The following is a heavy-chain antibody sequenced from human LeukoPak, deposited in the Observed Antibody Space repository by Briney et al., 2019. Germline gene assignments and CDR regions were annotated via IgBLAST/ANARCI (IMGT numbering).Heavy chain of an antibody. CDR3: AKVYSGSYYFDS. J-gene: IGHJ4*02. V-gene: IGHV3-43*02. Sequence: GGSLRLSCAASGFTVSSNYMSWVRQAPGKGLEWVSLISGDGGSTFYADSVKGRFTISRDNSKNSLYLQMNSLRSADTAFYYCAKVYSGSYYFDSWGQGTLVTVSS. CDR2: ISGDGGST. D-gene: IGHD1-26*01. CDR1: GFTVSSNY.